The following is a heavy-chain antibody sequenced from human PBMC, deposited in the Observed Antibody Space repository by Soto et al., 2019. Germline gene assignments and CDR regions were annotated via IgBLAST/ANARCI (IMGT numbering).Heavy chain of an antibody. CDR1: GFTSSTFS. CDR3: ARDLNWGIDY. D-gene: IGHD7-27*01. Sequence: GGSLRLSCAASGFTSSTFSMNWVRQAPGKGLEWVSYISGTYAIYYADSVQGRFTISRDNAKNSVYLQMNSLRDEDTAIYYCARDLNWGIDYWGQGALVTVSS. CDR2: ISGTYAI. J-gene: IGHJ4*01. V-gene: IGHV3-48*02.